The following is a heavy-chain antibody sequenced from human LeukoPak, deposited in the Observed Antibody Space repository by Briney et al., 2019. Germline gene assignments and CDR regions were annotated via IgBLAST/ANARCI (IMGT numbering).Heavy chain of an antibody. CDR1: GFTFSSYA. Sequence: GGSLRLSCAVPGFTFSSYAMSWVRQGPGKGLEWVSAIGVSGDSTYYADSVKGRFTISRDNSKNTLYLQMNSLRAEDTAVYYCAKGVSSSEFWGQGTLVTVSS. CDR3: AKGVSSSEF. V-gene: IGHV3-23*01. D-gene: IGHD2-15*01. J-gene: IGHJ4*02. CDR2: IGVSGDST.